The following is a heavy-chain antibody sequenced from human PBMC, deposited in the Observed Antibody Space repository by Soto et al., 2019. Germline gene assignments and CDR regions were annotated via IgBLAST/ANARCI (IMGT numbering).Heavy chain of an antibody. J-gene: IGHJ5*02. Sequence: ASVKVSCKASGYTFTSYAMHWVRQAPGQRLEWMGWINAGNGNTKYSQKFQGRVTITRDTSASTAYMELSSLRSEDTAVYYCARDRYYDSSGYYPLDPWGQRTPVTVSS. D-gene: IGHD3-22*01. V-gene: IGHV1-3*01. CDR2: INAGNGNT. CDR3: ARDRYYDSSGYYPLDP. CDR1: GYTFTSYA.